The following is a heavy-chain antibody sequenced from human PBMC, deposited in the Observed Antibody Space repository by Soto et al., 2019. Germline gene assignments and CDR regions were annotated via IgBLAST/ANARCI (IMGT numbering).Heavy chain of an antibody. CDR1: GFTFSDHY. CDR3: ASRRDGRY. CDR2: ISSSGSPL. J-gene: IGHJ4*02. V-gene: IGHV3-11*01. Sequence: GGSLRLSCTASGFTFSDHYMSWIRQAPGKGLEWVSYISSSGSPLYYADSVKGRFTISRDNAKNSLYLQMNSLRAEDTAVYYCASRRDGRYWGQGTLVTVSS.